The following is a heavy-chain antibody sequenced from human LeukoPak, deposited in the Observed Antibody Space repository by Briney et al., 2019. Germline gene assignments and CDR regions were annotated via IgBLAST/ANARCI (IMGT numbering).Heavy chain of an antibody. Sequence: ASVKVSCTASGGTFSSYAISWVRQAPGQGLEWMGGIIPIFGTANYAQKFQGRVTITADESTSTAYMELSSLKSEDTAVYYCARDLRRSGYSGYDYYYYGMDVWGQGTTVTVSS. V-gene: IGHV1-69*13. CDR3: ARDLRRSGYSGYDYYYYGMDV. CDR2: IIPIFGTA. D-gene: IGHD5-12*01. J-gene: IGHJ6*02. CDR1: GGTFSSYA.